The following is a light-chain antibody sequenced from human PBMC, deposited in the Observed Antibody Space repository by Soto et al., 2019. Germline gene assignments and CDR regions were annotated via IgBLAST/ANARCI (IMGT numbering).Light chain of an antibody. CDR3: QQFSSYPLT. V-gene: IGKV3-20*01. J-gene: IGKJ4*01. CDR2: DAS. Sequence: VLTQSPCPLSSSAGERATLSCGASQTVRNNYLAWYQQKHGQAPRLLIYDASSRATGIPDRFSGGGYGTDVTLTISRLETEDFAVYYCQQFSSYPLTFGGGTKVDIK. CDR1: QTVRNNY.